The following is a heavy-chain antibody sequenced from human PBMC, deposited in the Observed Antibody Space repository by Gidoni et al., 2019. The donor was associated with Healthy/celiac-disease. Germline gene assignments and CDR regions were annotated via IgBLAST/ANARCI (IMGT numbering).Heavy chain of an antibody. J-gene: IGHJ4*02. Sequence: QVQLVQSGAEVKKPGSSVKVSCKASGGTFSSYAISWVRQAPGQGLEWMGGIIPIFGTANYAQKFQGRVTITADESTSTAYMELSSLRSEDTAVYYCARDARGLRDFWSGYRLDYWGQGTLVTVSS. CDR3: ARDARGLRDFWSGYRLDY. D-gene: IGHD3-3*01. CDR2: IIPIFGTA. V-gene: IGHV1-69*01. CDR1: GGTFSSYA.